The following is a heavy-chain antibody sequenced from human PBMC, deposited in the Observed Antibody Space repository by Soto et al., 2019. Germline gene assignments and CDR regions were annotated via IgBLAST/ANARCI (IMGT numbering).Heavy chain of an antibody. J-gene: IGHJ4*02. CDR2: IWYDGSDH. D-gene: IGHD1-1*01. CDR1: GFTFSSNG. CDR3: ARWTGSDRGAWDF. V-gene: IGHV3-33*01. Sequence: QVQLVESGGGVVQPGTSRRLSCAASGFTFSSNGMHWVRQAPGKGLEWVAFIWYDGSDHNHADSVRGRFTISRDNSQNTLYLQMTSLGIEDTALCYGARWTGSDRGAWDFWGQGTLVTVSS.